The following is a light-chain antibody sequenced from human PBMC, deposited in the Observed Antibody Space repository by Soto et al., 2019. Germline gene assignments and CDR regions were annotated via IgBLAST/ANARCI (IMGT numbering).Light chain of an antibody. CDR1: SSDVGGYDY. V-gene: IGLV2-14*01. CDR2: EVT. CDR3: SSYTSSTGYV. J-gene: IGLJ1*01. Sequence: QSVLTQPASVSGSPGQSITISCTGTSSDVGGYDYVSWYQLHPGKAPKLILYEVTNRPSGVSDRFSGSKSGNTASLTISGLQAEDEADYYCSSYTSSTGYVFGTGTKVTVL.